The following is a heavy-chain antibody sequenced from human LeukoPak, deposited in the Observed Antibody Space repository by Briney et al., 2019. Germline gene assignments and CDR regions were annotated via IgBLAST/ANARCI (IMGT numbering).Heavy chain of an antibody. J-gene: IGHJ4*02. CDR1: GGSISSHY. CDR2: IYYSGST. Sequence: SETLSLTCTVSGGSISSHYWSWIRQPPGKGLEWIGYIYYSGSTNYKPSLKSRVTISVDTSKNQFSLKLSSVTAADTAVYYCASVNYYGSGSPYFDYWGQGTLVTVSS. CDR3: ASVNYYGSGSPYFDY. D-gene: IGHD3-10*01. V-gene: IGHV4-59*11.